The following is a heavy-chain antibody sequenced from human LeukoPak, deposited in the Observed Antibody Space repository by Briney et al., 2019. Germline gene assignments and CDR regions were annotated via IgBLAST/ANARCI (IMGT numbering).Heavy chain of an antibody. V-gene: IGHV3-20*04. J-gene: IGHJ3*02. Sequence: GGSLRLSCAASGFSFDDYGMTWVRQAPGKGLEWVSGINWNGGITGYADSVKGRFTISRDNAKNSLYLQMNSLRAEDTALYYCARDFVGYCSGGNCYHLASDIWGQGTMVTVSS. CDR3: ARDFVGYCSGGNCYHLASDI. CDR1: GFSFDDYG. CDR2: INWNGGIT. D-gene: IGHD2-15*01.